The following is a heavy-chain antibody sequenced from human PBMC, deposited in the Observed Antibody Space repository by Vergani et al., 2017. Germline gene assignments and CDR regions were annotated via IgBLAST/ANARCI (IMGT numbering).Heavy chain of an antibody. CDR1: GYTFTDHY. CDR2: VDPEDGET. J-gene: IGHJ6*02. CDR3: ATPQTVTTGGMEV. Sequence: VQLVQSGAEVMKPGATMKISCKVSGYTFTDHYMHWVIQAPGKGLEWMGLVDPEDGETIYAEKFKGRVTIAADTSTDTAHLELSGLRSEDTAVYYCATPQTVTTGGMEVWGQGTTVIVSS. V-gene: IGHV1-69-2*01. D-gene: IGHD4-17*01.